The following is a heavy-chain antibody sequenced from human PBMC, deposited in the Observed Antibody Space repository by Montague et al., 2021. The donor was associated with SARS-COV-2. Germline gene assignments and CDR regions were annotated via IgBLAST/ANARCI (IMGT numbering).Heavy chain of an antibody. V-gene: IGHV2-5*01. CDR1: GFSLSTPNVG. CDR2: IYSXDDK. D-gene: IGHD3-9*01. CDR3: AHPIRYYDIFTGIPFDY. Sequence: PALVKPTQTLTLTCTFSGFSLSTPNVGVGWIRQPPGKALEWLALIYSXDDKRYSPSLQSRLTITKDTSKNQVVLSLTNVDPVDTATYYCAHPIRYYDIFTGIPFDYWGQGTQVTVSS. J-gene: IGHJ4*02.